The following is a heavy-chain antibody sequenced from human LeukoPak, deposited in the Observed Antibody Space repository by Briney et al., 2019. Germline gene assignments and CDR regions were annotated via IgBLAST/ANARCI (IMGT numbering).Heavy chain of an antibody. V-gene: IGHV1-18*01. D-gene: IGHD3-22*01. CDR2: ISAYNDNT. Sequence: ASVKVSCKASGYTFTSYGISWVRQAPGQGLEWMGWISAYNDNTNSAQKLQGRVTMTTDTSTTTAYMELRSLRSDDTAMYYCVRHYYYDSSDDAFDIWGQGTMVTVSS. J-gene: IGHJ3*02. CDR1: GYTFTSYG. CDR3: VRHYYYDSSDDAFDI.